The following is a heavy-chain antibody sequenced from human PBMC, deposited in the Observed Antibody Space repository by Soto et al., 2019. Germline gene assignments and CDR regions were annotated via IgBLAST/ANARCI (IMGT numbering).Heavy chain of an antibody. CDR2: IYYSGST. CDR3: ARLGIAAAGGNAFDI. D-gene: IGHD6-13*01. V-gene: IGHV4-39*01. CDR1: GGSISSSSYY. Sequence: SDTLSLNCTVSGGSISSSSYYWGWIRQPPGKGLEWIGSIYYSGSTYYNPSLKSRVTISVDTSKNQFSLKLSSVTAADTAVYYCARLGIAAAGGNAFDICGQGTMVTVSS. J-gene: IGHJ3*02.